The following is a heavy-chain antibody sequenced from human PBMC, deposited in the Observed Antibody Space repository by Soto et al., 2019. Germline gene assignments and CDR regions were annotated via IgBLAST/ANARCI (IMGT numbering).Heavy chain of an antibody. CDR3: AKDPTIFGESYAFDI. Sequence: VKLVESGGGVVQPGGSLRLSCAASGFSFSTHGLHWVRQAPGKGLEWVSAISGSGGSTYYADSVKGRFTISRDNSKNTLYLQMNSLRAEDTAVYYCAKDPTIFGESYAFDIWGQGTMVTVSS. V-gene: IGHV3-23*04. CDR1: GFSFSTHG. J-gene: IGHJ3*02. D-gene: IGHD3-3*01. CDR2: ISGSGGST.